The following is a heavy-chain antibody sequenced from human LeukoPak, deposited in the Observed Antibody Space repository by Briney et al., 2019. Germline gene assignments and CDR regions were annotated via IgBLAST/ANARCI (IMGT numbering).Heavy chain of an antibody. Sequence: PSETLSLTCTVSGGSISSSSYYWGWIRQPPGKGLEWIGSIYYSGSTYYNPSLKSRVTISVDTSKNQFSLKLSSVTAADTAVYYCARECWSSGWTRYYYYYYMDVWGKGTTVTVSS. J-gene: IGHJ6*03. CDR1: GGSISSSSYY. D-gene: IGHD6-19*01. CDR3: ARECWSSGWTRYYYYYYMDV. CDR2: IYYSGST. V-gene: IGHV4-39*02.